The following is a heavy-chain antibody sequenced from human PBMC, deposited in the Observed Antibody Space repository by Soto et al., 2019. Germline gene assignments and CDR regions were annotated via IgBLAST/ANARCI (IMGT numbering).Heavy chain of an antibody. D-gene: IGHD5-12*01. Sequence: PSDNLTVTWIVSAHSMRSYFCTWIRQPPGKGLAVIGYIYYSGSTRYNPSLKSRVTIAVDMSKNQFSLKLSSVIAADTAAYYCARAYGGFDNGCDVWGQGTAVTVS. CDR3: ARAYGGFDNGCDV. CDR1: AHSMRSYF. V-gene: IGHV4-59*01. J-gene: IGHJ6*02. CDR2: IYYSGST.